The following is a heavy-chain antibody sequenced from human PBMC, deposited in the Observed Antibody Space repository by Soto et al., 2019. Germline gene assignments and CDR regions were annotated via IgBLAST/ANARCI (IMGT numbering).Heavy chain of an antibody. CDR3: ARSIAARHPCDY. D-gene: IGHD6-6*01. CDR1: GGTFSSYA. CDR2: IIPIFGTA. Sequence: ASVKVSCKASGGTFSSYAISWVRQAPGQGLEWMGGIIPIFGTANYAQKFQGRVTITADESTSTAYMELSSLRSEDTAVYYCARSIAARHPCDYWGQGTLVTVS. J-gene: IGHJ4*02. V-gene: IGHV1-69*13.